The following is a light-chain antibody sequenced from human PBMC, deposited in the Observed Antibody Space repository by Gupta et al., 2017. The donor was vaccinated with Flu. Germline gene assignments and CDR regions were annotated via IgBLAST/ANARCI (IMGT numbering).Light chain of an antibody. J-gene: IGLJ1*01. Sequence: MNIVNWYQTVPGPAPTLLLYGIDQRPPGVPDPFSGSNSRSAASPSISMLESEDEADYYYSAWADSLNGHYVFGTGTKVTVL. CDR2: GID. CDR1: MNI. V-gene: IGLV1-44*01. CDR3: SAWADSLNGHYV.